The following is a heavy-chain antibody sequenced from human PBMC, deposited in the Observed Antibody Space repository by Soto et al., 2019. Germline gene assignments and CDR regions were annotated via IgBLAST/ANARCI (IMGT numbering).Heavy chain of an antibody. CDR3: ARYSGKYQGPIDY. Sequence: QVQLVESGGGVVQPGRSLNLSCAASGFTFSHYGIHWVRQAPGKGLEWLAVISYDGSNKHYADSVKGRFTVSRDNSKNTLYLQMNSLRAEDTAVYFCARYSGKYQGPIDYWGQGTLVTVSS. J-gene: IGHJ4*02. V-gene: IGHV3-30*03. CDR1: GFTFSHYG. CDR2: ISYDGSNK. D-gene: IGHD1-26*01.